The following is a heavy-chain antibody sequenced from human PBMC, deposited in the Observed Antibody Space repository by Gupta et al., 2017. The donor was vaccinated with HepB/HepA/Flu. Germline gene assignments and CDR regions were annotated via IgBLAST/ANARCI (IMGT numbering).Heavy chain of an antibody. V-gene: IGHV4-34*01. CDR2: INHSGST. CDR3: AIVLMSGAWIISWFDP. CDR1: GGSFSGYY. Sequence: QVQLQQWGAGLLKPSETLSLTCAVYGGSFSGYYWSWIRQPPGKGLEWIGEINHSGSTNYNPSLKRRVTISVDTSKNQCALKRSSVTAAATAVYYCAIVLMSGAWIISWFDPGGQGTLVTVYS. J-gene: IGHJ5*02. D-gene: IGHD2-15*01.